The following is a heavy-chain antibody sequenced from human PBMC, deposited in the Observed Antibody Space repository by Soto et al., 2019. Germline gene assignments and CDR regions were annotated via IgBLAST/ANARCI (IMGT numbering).Heavy chain of an antibody. V-gene: IGHV4-59*11. CDR3: TRANLYSEY. D-gene: IGHD7-27*01. Sequence: QVHLQESGPGLVKPSETLSLTCTVSGVSIYNHYWSWVRQPPGKGLEWIGYIYYTGGTNYNPSNKSRVTISVETSKNRVSLNLTSLTAADTAIYYCTRANLYSEYWGQGTLVTVSS. CDR2: IYYTGGT. J-gene: IGHJ4*02. CDR1: GVSIYNHY.